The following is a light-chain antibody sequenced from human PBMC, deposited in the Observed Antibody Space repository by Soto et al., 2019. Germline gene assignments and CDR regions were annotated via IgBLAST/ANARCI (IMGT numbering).Light chain of an antibody. Sequence: EIVMTQSPDTLSLSPGERATLSCRASQSVSNNLAWYQQRPGQAPRLLIYGASTRATGIPARFSGSGSRTEFTLTISSLQSEDFAVYYCQQFNDWPPLTFGGGTKVEIK. V-gene: IGKV3-15*01. J-gene: IGKJ4*01. CDR1: QSVSNN. CDR3: QQFNDWPPLT. CDR2: GAS.